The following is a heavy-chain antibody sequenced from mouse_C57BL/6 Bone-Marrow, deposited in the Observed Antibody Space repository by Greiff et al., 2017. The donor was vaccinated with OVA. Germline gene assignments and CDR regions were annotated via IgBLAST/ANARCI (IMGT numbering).Heavy chain of an antibody. D-gene: IGHD1-1*01. CDR1: GYNFTSYW. CDR3: ARGYYDDGDY. V-gene: IGHV1-69*01. J-gene: IGHJ2*01. Sequence: QVQLQQPGAELVMPGASVKLSCKASGYNFTSYWMHWVKQRPGQGLEWIGEIDPSDSYTNYNQKFKGKSTLTVDKSTSTAYMQLSSLTAEDAAVYYCARGYYDDGDYWGQGTTLTVSS. CDR2: IDPSDSYT.